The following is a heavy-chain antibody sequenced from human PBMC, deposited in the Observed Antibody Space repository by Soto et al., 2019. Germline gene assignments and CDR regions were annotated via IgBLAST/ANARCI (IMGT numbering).Heavy chain of an antibody. CDR1: GGSISSYY. CDR3: AREPDY. Sequence: SETLSLTCIVSGGSISSYYWSWIRQPPGKGLEWIGYIYYSGSTYYNPSLKSRVTISVDTSKNQFSLKLTSVTAADTAVYYCAREPDYWGQGTLVTVSS. CDR2: IYYSGST. V-gene: IGHV4-59*12. J-gene: IGHJ4*02.